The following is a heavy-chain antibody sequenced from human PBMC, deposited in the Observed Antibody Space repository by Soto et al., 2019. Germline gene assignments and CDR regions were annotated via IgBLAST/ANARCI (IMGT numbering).Heavy chain of an antibody. D-gene: IGHD2-15*01. Sequence: PSETLSLTCTVSGGSISSYYWSWIRQAPGKGLEWIAYVSYNGNTMYNPSLKSRVSISLDTPRNQVSLRLNSVTPADTAVYYCARDEVRYCSGGTCLASDIWGQGTMVTV. J-gene: IGHJ3*02. CDR2: VSYNGNT. V-gene: IGHV4-59*01. CDR3: ARDEVRYCSGGTCLASDI. CDR1: GGSISSYY.